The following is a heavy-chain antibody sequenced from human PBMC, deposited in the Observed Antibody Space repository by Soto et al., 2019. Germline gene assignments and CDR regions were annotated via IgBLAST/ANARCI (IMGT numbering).Heavy chain of an antibody. V-gene: IGHV3-66*01. Sequence: PGGSLRLSCAASGFTVSSNYMSWVRQAPGKGLEWVSVIYSGGSTYYAGSVKGRFTISRDNSKNTPYLQMNSLRAEDTAVYYCARASRNYYDSSGYLYYFDYWGQGTLVTVSS. CDR1: GFTVSSNY. CDR3: ARASRNYYDSSGYLYYFDY. D-gene: IGHD3-22*01. CDR2: IYSGGST. J-gene: IGHJ4*02.